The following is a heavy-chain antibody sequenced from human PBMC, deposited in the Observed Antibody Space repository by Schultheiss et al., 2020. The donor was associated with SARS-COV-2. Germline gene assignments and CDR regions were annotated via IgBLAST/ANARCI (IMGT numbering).Heavy chain of an antibody. D-gene: IGHD4-17*01. CDR3: AKDDDSDYGDSGAEYFQH. V-gene: IGHV3-74*01. J-gene: IGHJ1*01. CDR2: INSDGSST. Sequence: GGSLRLSCAASGFTFSSYWMHWVRQAPRKGLVWVSRINSDGSSTSYADSVKGRFTISRDNSKNTLYLQMNSLRAEDTAVYYCAKDDDSDYGDSGAEYFQHWGQGTLVTVSS. CDR1: GFTFSSYW.